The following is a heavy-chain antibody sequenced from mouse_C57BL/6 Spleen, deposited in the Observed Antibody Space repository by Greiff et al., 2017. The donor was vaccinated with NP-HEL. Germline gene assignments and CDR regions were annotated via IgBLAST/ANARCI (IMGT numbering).Heavy chain of an antibody. V-gene: IGHV1-50*01. CDR2: IDPSDSYT. D-gene: IGHD1-1*01. Sequence: QVQLQQPGAELVKPGASVKLSCKASGYTFTSYWMQWVKQRPGQGLEWIGEIDPSDSYTNYNQKFKGKATLTVDTSSSTAYMQLSSLTSEDSAVYYCARYHYGSSYGYFDVWGTGTTVTVSS. CDR3: ARYHYGSSYGYFDV. CDR1: GYTFTSYW. J-gene: IGHJ1*03.